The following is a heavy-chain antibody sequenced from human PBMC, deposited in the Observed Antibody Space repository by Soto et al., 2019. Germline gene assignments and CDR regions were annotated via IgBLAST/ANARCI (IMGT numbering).Heavy chain of an antibody. Sequence: SETLSLTCTVSGGSISSGAYYWSWIRQHPGKGLEWIGYIYYSGSTYYNPALKSRVTISVDTSKNQFSLKLSSVTAADTAVYYCAGWGLGELSLYPYWGQGTLVTVSS. V-gene: IGHV4-31*03. CDR2: IYYSGST. CDR3: AGWGLGELSLYPY. D-gene: IGHD3-16*02. CDR1: GGSISSGAYY. J-gene: IGHJ4*02.